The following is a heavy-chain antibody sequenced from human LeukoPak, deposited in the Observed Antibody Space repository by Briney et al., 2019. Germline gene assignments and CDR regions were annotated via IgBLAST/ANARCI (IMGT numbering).Heavy chain of an antibody. CDR1: GFTFSSYD. CDR3: ARVQRRVVDFDY. V-gene: IGHV3-48*03. D-gene: IGHD3-3*01. CDR2: ISSSGSTI. J-gene: IGHJ4*02. Sequence: PGGSLRLSCAASGFTFSSYDMNWVRQAPGKGLEWVSYISSSGSTIYYADSVKGRFTISRDNAKNSLYLQMNSLRAEDTAVYYCARVQRRVVDFDYWGQGTLVTVSS.